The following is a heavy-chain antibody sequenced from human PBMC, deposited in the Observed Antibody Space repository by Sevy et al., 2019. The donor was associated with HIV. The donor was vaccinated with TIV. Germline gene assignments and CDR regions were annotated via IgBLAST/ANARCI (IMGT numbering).Heavy chain of an antibody. Sequence: ASVKVSCKASGYTFTSYGISWVRQAPGQGLEWMGWISAYNGNTNYAQKLQGRVTMTTDTSTTTAYMELRSLRSDDTAVYYCARVAIADAGGNWFDPWGQGTLVTVSS. J-gene: IGHJ5*02. V-gene: IGHV1-18*01. CDR1: GYTFTSYG. D-gene: IGHD6-13*01. CDR2: ISAYNGNT. CDR3: ARVAIADAGGNWFDP.